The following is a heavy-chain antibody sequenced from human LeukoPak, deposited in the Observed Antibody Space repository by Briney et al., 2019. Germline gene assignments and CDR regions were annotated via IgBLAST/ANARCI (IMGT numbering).Heavy chain of an antibody. CDR3: ATVSGHWGSAVTTADAIKFDY. D-gene: IGHD3-10*01. V-gene: IGHV3-7*01. J-gene: IGHJ4*02. CDR1: GFTCDDYW. CDR2: IKQDGSEK. Sequence: PGGPLRLSCGASGFTCDDYWESWVRRAPGRGREWVANIKQDGSEKNYLDSAKGRFTISRDNSKNTLYLQMNSLRAEDTTMYDDATVSGHWGSAVTTADAIKFDYWGQGTLVTVSS.